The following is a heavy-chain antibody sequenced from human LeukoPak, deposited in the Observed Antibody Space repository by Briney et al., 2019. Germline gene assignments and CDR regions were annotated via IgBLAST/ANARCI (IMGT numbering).Heavy chain of an antibody. CDR2: ISYDGSNK. CDR3: AKSGGVTTTLGY. D-gene: IGHD4-17*01. CDR1: GFTFDDYT. V-gene: IGHV3-30*18. J-gene: IGHJ4*02. Sequence: GGSLRLSCAASGFTFDDYTMHWVRQAPGKGLEWVAVISYDGSNKYYADSVKGRFTISRDNSKNTLYLQMNSLRAEDTAVYYCAKSGGVTTTLGYWGQGTLVTVSS.